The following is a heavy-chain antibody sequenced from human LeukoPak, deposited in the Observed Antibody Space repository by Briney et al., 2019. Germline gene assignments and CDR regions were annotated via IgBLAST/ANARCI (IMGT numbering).Heavy chain of an antibody. V-gene: IGHV3-11*01. D-gene: IGHD6-19*01. J-gene: IGHJ5*01. Sequence: GGSLRLSCATSGLTFSDYYMSWLRQAPGKGLEGLSYISSNGRTIYYADSVKGRFTISRDNARKSVYLQMNSLRAEDTAIYYCARTQQWLVSGFDSWGQGTLVTVSS. CDR2: ISSNGRTI. CDR1: GLTFSDYY. CDR3: ARTQQWLVSGFDS.